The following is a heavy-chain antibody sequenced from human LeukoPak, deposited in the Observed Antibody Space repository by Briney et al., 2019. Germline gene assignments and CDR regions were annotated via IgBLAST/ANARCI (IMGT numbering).Heavy chain of an antibody. Sequence: GGSLRLSCSASGFTFSTSAMHWVRQAPGKGLEYVSFINSNGGSTYYADSVKGRFTISRDNSKNTLYLQMSSLRAEDTAVYYCVKESAAAGQSWFDPWGQGTLVTVSS. J-gene: IGHJ5*02. D-gene: IGHD6-13*01. CDR2: INSNGGST. CDR3: VKESAAAGQSWFDP. CDR1: GFTFSTSA. V-gene: IGHV3-64D*06.